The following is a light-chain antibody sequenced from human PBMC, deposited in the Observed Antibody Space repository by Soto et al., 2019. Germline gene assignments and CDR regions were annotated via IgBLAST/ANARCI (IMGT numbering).Light chain of an antibody. CDR1: QTVSSTL. V-gene: IGKV3-20*01. Sequence: EIVLTQSPGTLSLSPGERDTLSCRASQTVSSTLLAWYQQKPAQAPRLLIYSASSRATGIPDRFSGSGSGTGFTLTISSVEPEDVGVYYCQQFGGGPLTFGGGTKVESK. CDR2: SAS. J-gene: IGKJ4*01. CDR3: QQFGGGPLT.